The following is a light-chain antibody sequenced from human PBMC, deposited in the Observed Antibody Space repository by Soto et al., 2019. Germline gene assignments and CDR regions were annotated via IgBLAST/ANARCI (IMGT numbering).Light chain of an antibody. J-gene: IGKJ1*01. CDR3: PHYSASSPWT. V-gene: IGKV1-5*03. Sequence: DIQMTQSPSTLSASVGDRVIITCRASQSVDNWLAWFQQKPGKAPKVVIYRASGLESGVPSRFSGSGSGTEFTLTISSLQPDDFGTYYCPHYSASSPWTFGRGTKVEIK. CDR2: RAS. CDR1: QSVDNW.